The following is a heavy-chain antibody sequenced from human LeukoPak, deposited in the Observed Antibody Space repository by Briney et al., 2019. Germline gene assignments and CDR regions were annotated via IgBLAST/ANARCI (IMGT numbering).Heavy chain of an antibody. J-gene: IGHJ6*02. V-gene: IGHV4-39*01. Sequence: SETLSLTCTVSGGSISSSSYYWGWIRQPPGKGLEWIGYIYHSGSTKYNPSLKSRVTISVDTSKNQFSLNLSSVTAADTAVYYCVRQGTYYYYGMDVWGQGTTVTVSS. CDR1: GGSISSSSYY. CDR2: IYHSGST. CDR3: VRQGTYYYYGMDV.